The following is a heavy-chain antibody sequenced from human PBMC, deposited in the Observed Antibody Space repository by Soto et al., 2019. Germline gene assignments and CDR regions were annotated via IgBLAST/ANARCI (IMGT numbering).Heavy chain of an antibody. J-gene: IGHJ4*02. V-gene: IGHV1-69*13. CDR1: GGTFSSYA. D-gene: IGHD6-19*01. CDR3: AAWTPRGIAVAGATAFDY. Sequence: ASVKVSCKASGGTFSSYAISWVRQAPGQGLEWMGGIIPIFGTANYAQKFQGRVTITADESTSTAYMELSSLRSEDTAVYYCAAWTPRGIAVAGATAFDYWGQGTQVTVSS. CDR2: IIPIFGTA.